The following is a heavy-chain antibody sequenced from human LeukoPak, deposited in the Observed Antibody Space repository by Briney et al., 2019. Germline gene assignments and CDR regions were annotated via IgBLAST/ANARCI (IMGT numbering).Heavy chain of an antibody. J-gene: IGHJ4*02. CDR3: ARTQYYDFWRVPGSYFDY. V-gene: IGHV1-46*01. CDR2: INPSGGST. D-gene: IGHD3-3*01. Sequence: GASVKVSCKASGYTFTSYYMHWVRQAPGQGLEWMGIINPSGGSTSYAQKFQGRVTMTRDTSTSTVYMELSSLRSEGTAVYYCARTQYYDFWRVPGSYFDYWGQGTLVTVSS. CDR1: GYTFTSYY.